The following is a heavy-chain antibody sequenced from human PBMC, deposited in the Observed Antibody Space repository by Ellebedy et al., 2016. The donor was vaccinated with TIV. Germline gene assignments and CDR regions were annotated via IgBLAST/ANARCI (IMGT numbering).Heavy chain of an antibody. CDR2: ITGSGATI. D-gene: IGHD2-15*01. CDR1: GFTFSSYT. V-gene: IGHV3-23*01. CDR3: AKGVAATTSYFHC. J-gene: IGHJ4*02. Sequence: GESLKISCAASGFTFSSYTMSWVRQAPGKGLEWVSAITGSGATIYYADSVKGRFTISRDNSKNTLHLQMNSLGAEDTAVYYCAKGVAATTSYFHCWGQGTLVTVSS.